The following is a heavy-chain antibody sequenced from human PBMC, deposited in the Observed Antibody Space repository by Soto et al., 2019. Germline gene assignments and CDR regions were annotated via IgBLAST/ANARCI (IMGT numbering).Heavy chain of an antibody. CDR2: IIQMFGTT. CDR1: GGTFSTYT. V-gene: IGHV1-69*12. J-gene: IGHJ5*02. CDR3: TRDLYYFDSSAYYGHNWFDP. D-gene: IGHD3-22*01. Sequence: FQLVQSGAEVKKPGSSVKVSCKASGGTFSTYTMSWVRQAPGQGLEWMGWIIQMFGTTTYAENFQGRVTITADESTSTAYMELTSLRSEDTAVYYCTRDLYYFDSSAYYGHNWFDPWGQGTRVTVSS.